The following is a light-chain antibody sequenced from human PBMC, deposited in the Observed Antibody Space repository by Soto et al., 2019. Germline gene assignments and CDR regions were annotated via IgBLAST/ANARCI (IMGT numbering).Light chain of an antibody. CDR3: CSYAGSRTYV. CDR2: EGS. J-gene: IGLJ1*01. CDR1: SSDVGSYNL. Sequence: HSVLTQPASVSGFPGQSITISCTGTSSDVGSYNLVSWYQQHPGKAPKLMIYEGSKRPSGVSNRFSGSKSGNTASLTISGLQAEDEADYYCCSYAGSRTYVFGTGTKVTVL. V-gene: IGLV2-23*01.